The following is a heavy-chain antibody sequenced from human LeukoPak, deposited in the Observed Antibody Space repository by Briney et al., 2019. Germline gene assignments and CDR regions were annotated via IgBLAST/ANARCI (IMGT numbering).Heavy chain of an antibody. J-gene: IGHJ4*02. V-gene: IGHV3-53*01. CDR2: IYSGGST. Sequence: GGSLRLSCAASGFTVSSNYMSWVRQAPGKGLEWVSVIYSGGSTYYAGSVKGRFTISRDNSKNTLYLQMNSLRAEDTAAYYCARVGARYYGSGSYDGYHFDYWGQGTLVTVSS. CDR3: ARVGARYYGSGSYDGYHFDY. CDR1: GFTVSSNY. D-gene: IGHD3-10*01.